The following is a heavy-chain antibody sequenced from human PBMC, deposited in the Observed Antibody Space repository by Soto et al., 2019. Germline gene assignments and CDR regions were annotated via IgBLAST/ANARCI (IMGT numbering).Heavy chain of an antibody. CDR3: ARERSAYDLDYFDY. D-gene: IGHD5-12*01. CDR1: GGSISSYY. J-gene: IGHJ4*02. V-gene: IGHV4-59*01. CDR2: IYYSGST. Sequence: PSETLSLTCTVSGGSISSYYWSWIRQPPGKGLEWIGYIYYSGSTNYNPSLKSRVTISVDTSKNHLSLKLSSVTAADTAVYYCARERSAYDLDYFDYWGQGTLVTVS.